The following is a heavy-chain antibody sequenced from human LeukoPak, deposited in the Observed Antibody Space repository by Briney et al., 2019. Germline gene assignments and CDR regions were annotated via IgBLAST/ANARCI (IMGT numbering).Heavy chain of an antibody. D-gene: IGHD3/OR15-3a*01. V-gene: IGHV4-34*01. CDR2: ISHSGST. Sequence: PSETLSLTCAVYDGPFSGYYWSWLRQSPGKGLEWIGEISHSGSTNYNPSLKSRVTVSVDTSKKQFSLKLSSLTAADMAIYYCARAIYSATWTGAFDVWGQGALVTVSS. J-gene: IGHJ4*02. CDR1: DGPFSGYY. CDR3: ARAIYSATWTGAFDV.